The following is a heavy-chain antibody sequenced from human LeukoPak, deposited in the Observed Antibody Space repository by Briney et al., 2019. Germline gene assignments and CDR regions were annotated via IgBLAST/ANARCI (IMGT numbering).Heavy chain of an antibody. D-gene: IGHD3-22*01. CDR2: FDPEDGET. CDR3: APARYYYDSSGSPTYYFDY. Sequence: GASVKVSCKVSGYTLTELSMHWVRQAPGKGLEWMGGFDPEDGETIYAQKFQGRVTMTEDTSTDTAYMELSSLRSEDTAVYYCAPARYYYDSSGSPTYYFDYWGQGTLVTVSS. CDR1: GYTLTELS. V-gene: IGHV1-24*01. J-gene: IGHJ4*02.